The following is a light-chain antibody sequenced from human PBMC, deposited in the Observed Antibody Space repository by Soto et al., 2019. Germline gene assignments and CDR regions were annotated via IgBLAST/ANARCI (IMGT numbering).Light chain of an antibody. V-gene: IGLV2-23*02. Sequence: QSALTQPASVSGSPGQSITISCTGTSSDVGSYNLVSWYQQHPGKAPKLMIYEVSKRPSGVSNRFSGSKSGNTASLTISGLQAEDEADYPCCSYAGSSTLLYVFGTGTKVTVL. CDR1: SSDVGSYNL. CDR2: EVS. J-gene: IGLJ1*01. CDR3: CSYAGSSTLLYV.